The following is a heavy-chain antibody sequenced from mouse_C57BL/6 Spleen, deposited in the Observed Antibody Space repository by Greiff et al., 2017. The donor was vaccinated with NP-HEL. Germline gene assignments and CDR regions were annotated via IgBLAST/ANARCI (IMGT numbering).Heavy chain of an antibody. J-gene: IGHJ3*01. V-gene: IGHV1-82*01. CDR3: ARSYGSSPAWFAY. CDR2: IYPGDGDT. Sequence: QVQLKESGPELVKPGASVKISCKASGYAFSSSWMNWVKQRPGKGLEWIGRIYPGDGDTTYNGKFKGKATLTADKSSSTAYMQLSSLTSEDSAVYCCARSYGSSPAWFAYWGQGTLVTVSA. D-gene: IGHD1-1*01. CDR1: GYAFSSSW.